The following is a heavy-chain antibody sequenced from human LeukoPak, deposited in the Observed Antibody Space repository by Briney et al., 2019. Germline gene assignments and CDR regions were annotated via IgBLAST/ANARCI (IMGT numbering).Heavy chain of an antibody. CDR3: ASKYCSGGSCYSWYNAFDI. CDR1: GFTFTSYS. V-gene: IGHV3-23*01. CDR2: ISGGGGST. D-gene: IGHD2-15*01. Sequence: GGSLRLSCAASGFTFTSYSMNWVRQAPGKGLEWVSTISGGGGSTYYADSVKGRFTISRDNSKNTLYLQMNSLRAEDTAVYYCASKYCSGGSCYSWYNAFDIWGQGTMVTVSS. J-gene: IGHJ3*02.